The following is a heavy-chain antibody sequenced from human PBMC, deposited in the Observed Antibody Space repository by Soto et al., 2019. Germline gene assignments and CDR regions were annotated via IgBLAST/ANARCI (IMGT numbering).Heavy chain of an antibody. D-gene: IGHD3-22*01. Sequence: GGSLRLSCAASGFTFSSYWMHWVRQAPGKGLEWVAVISYDGSNKYYADSVKGRFTISRDNSKNTLYLQMNSLRAEDTAVYYCARDGSPQGGEWLRLRQDYYDSSGYYYYYYGMDVWGQGTRVTVSS. CDR3: ARDGSPQGGEWLRLRQDYYDSSGYYYYYYGMDV. V-gene: IGHV3-30-3*01. J-gene: IGHJ6*02. CDR1: GFTFSSYW. CDR2: ISYDGSNK.